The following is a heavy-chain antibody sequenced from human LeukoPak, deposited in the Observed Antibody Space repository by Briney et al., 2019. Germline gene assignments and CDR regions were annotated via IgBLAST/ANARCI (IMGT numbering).Heavy chain of an antibody. CDR2: IYYSGST. V-gene: IGHV4-59*01. CDR3: ARQVGCSGGSCYSGAFDI. D-gene: IGHD2-15*01. Sequence: SETLSLTCTVSGCSISSYYWSWIRQPPGKGLEWIGYIYYSGSTNYNPSHKSRVTISVDTSKNQFSLKLSSVTAADTAVYYCARQVGCSGGSCYSGAFDIWGQGTMVTVSS. J-gene: IGHJ3*02. CDR1: GCSISSYY.